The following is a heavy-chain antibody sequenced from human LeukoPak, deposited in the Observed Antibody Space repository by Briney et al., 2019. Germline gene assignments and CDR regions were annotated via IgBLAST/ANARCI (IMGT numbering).Heavy chain of an antibody. J-gene: IGHJ5*02. CDR2: AFVGGDT. V-gene: IGHV3-53*01. Sequence: GGSLRLSCVSSGLDVRGTYMSWIRQAPGKGLEWVSTAFVGGDTYYADSVEGRFTLSKDISTNTMYLQMDGLRPEDTAVYFCARDQLDHWGQGALVSVSP. CDR3: ARDQLDH. CDR1: GLDVRGTY.